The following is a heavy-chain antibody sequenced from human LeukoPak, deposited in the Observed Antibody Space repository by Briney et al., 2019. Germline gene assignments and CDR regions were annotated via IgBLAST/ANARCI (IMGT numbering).Heavy chain of an antibody. D-gene: IGHD2-15*01. CDR1: GYTFTNYA. J-gene: IGHJ6*02. V-gene: IGHV1-3*01. CDR3: ARERWHCRVNCYSVYYYALDV. Sequence: ASVKVSCKGSGYTFTNYAVHWVRQTPRQRLEWLGWINPGNGDTKYSQNFQGRVTVTSDTATATAYVEPNSLTSEDTAVYYCARERWHCRVNCYSVYYYALDVWGQGTTVTVSS. CDR2: INPGNGDT.